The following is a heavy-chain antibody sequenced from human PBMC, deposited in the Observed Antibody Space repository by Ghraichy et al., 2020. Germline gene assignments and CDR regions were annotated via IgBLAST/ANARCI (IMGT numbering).Heavy chain of an antibody. CDR3: TRSLYYDSSGYYSVSGY. Sequence: GESLNISCTASGFTFGDYAMSWFRQAPGKGLEWVGFIRSKAYGGTTEYAASVKGRFTISRDDSKSIAYLQMNSLKTEDTAVYYCTRSLYYDSSGYYSVSGYWGQGTLVTVSS. J-gene: IGHJ4*02. D-gene: IGHD3-22*01. V-gene: IGHV3-49*03. CDR2: IRSKAYGGTT. CDR1: GFTFGDYA.